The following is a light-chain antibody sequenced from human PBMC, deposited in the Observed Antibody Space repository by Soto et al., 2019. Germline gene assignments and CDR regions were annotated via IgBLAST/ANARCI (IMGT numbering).Light chain of an antibody. CDR1: QSISTF. Sequence: DIQMTQSPSSLSASVGDRVTITCRASQSISTFLNWYHQKPGKAPNLLIYTASTLHGGFPSRFSGSGPGTDFTLTISTLQPADLATYYCQQSFSAPWTFGQGTRVEIK. CDR2: TAS. J-gene: IGKJ1*01. CDR3: QQSFSAPWT. V-gene: IGKV1-39*01.